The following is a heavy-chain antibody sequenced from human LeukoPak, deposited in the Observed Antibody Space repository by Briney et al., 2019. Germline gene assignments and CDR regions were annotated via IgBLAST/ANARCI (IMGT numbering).Heavy chain of an antibody. CDR3: ARIVVIREGGYFYY. CDR2: ISAYNGNT. CDR1: GYTFTSYG. J-gene: IGHJ4*02. Sequence: ASVKVSCKASGYTFTSYGISWVRQAPGQGLEWMGWISAYNGNTNYALKLQGRVTMTTDTSTSTAYMELRSLRSDDTAVYYCARIVVIREGGYFYYWGQGTLVTVSS. D-gene: IGHD3-22*01. V-gene: IGHV1-18*01.